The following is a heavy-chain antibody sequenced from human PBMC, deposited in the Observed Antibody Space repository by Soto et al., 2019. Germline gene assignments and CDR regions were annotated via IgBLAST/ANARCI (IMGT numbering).Heavy chain of an antibody. CDR2: IYYSGST. D-gene: IGHD5-18*01. Sequence: SETLSLTCTVSGGSISSGGYYWIWIRQHPGKGLEWIGYIYYSGSTYYNPSLKSRVTISVDTSKNQFSLKLSSVTAADTAVYYCARGRGGYSYGCQIDYWGQGTLVTVSS. CDR3: ARGRGGYSYGCQIDY. J-gene: IGHJ4*02. V-gene: IGHV4-31*03. CDR1: GGSISSGGYY.